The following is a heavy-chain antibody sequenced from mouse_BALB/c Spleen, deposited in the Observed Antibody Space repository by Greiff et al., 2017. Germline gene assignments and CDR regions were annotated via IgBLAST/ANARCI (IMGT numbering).Heavy chain of an antibody. CDR1: GFTFSSFG. D-gene: IGHD2-1*01. V-gene: IGHV5-17*02. Sequence: EVKLVESGGGLVQPGGSRKLSCAASGFTFSSFGMHWVRQAPEKGLEWVAYISSGSSTIYYADTVKGRFTISRDNPKNTLFLQMTSLRSEDTAMYYCAKGGIYYCNSYAMDYWGQGTSVTVSS. CDR2: ISSGSSTI. J-gene: IGHJ4*01. CDR3: AKGGIYYCNSYAMDY.